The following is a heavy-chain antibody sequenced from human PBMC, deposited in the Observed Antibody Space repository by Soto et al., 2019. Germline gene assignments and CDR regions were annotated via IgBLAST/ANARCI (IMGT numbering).Heavy chain of an antibody. CDR2: IYPGDSDT. CDR3: ASQEMATKNVDAFDI. J-gene: IGHJ3*02. D-gene: IGHD5-12*01. Sequence: PGGAQKVSGKGSGYSVTSYLIGGGRQMPGKGLEWMGIIYPGDSDTRYSPSFQGQVTISADKSISTAYLQWSSLKASDTAMYYCASQEMATKNVDAFDIWGQETMLTVSS. CDR1: GYSVTSYL. V-gene: IGHV5-51*01.